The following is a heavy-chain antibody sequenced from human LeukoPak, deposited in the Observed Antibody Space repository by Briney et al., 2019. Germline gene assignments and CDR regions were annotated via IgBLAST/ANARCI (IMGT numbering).Heavy chain of an antibody. CDR3: ARRGKKGPLYSSGWYTPNLGRETTYFDY. Sequence: PSETLSLTCAVYGGSFSGYYWSWIRQPPGKGLEWIGEINHSGSTNYNPSLKSRVTISVDTSKNQFSLKLSSVTAADTAVYYCARRGKKGPLYSSGWYTPNLGRETTYFDYWGQGTLVTVSS. D-gene: IGHD6-19*01. CDR2: INHSGST. CDR1: GGSFSGYY. V-gene: IGHV4-34*01. J-gene: IGHJ4*02.